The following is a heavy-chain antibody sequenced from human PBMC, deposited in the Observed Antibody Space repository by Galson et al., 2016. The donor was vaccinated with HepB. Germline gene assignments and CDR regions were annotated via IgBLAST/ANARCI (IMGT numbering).Heavy chain of an antibody. D-gene: IGHD2-8*01. CDR2: ISSHSCSS. CDR3: ARGPGGVYADDY. V-gene: IGHV3-48*04. Sequence: SLRLSCAASGFTFSSYSMNWVRQAPGKGLEWISYISSHSCSSYYADSVKGRFTISRDNAQNSLYLQINALRAEDTAVYFCARGPGGVYADDYWGQGTLVTVSS. CDR1: GFTFSSYS. J-gene: IGHJ4*02.